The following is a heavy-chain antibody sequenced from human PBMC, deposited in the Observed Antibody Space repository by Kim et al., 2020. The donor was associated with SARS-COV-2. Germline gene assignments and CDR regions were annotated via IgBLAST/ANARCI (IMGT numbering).Heavy chain of an antibody. CDR2: ITDSGGST. Sequence: GGSLRLSCAASGFTFSTYAMTWVRQAPGKGLEWVSSITDSGGSTYYADSVKGRFTISRDNSKNTLYLQMNSLRVEDTAVYYCPRGGISTEGIDYWGQGTLVTVSS. D-gene: IGHD2-15*01. CDR1: GFTFSTYA. J-gene: IGHJ4*02. CDR3: PRGGISTEGIDY. V-gene: IGHV3-23*01.